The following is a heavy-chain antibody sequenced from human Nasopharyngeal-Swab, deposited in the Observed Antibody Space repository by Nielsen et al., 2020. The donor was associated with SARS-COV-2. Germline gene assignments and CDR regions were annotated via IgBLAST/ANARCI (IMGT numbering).Heavy chain of an antibody. CDR1: GGTFSSYA. D-gene: IGHD1-26*01. Sequence: SVKVSCKASGGTFSSYAISWVRQAPGQGLEWMGGIIPIFGTANYAQKFQGRVTITADESTSTAYMELSSLRSEDTAVYYCAVGATGYYYMDVWGKGTTVTVSS. V-gene: IGHV1-69*13. CDR2: IIPIFGTA. CDR3: AVGATGYYYMDV. J-gene: IGHJ6*03.